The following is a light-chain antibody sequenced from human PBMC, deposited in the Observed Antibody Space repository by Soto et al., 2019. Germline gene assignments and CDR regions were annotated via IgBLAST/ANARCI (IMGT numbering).Light chain of an antibody. V-gene: IGLV2-23*02. CDR3: CSFAGSNSLVV. CDR1: RNDVGIYNL. CDR2: EVN. Sequence: QSALTQPASVSGSPGQSITISCTGTRNDVGIYNLVSWYQQHPDRAPKLIIYEVNKRPSGISYRFSGAKSGNTAPLTISGLQAEDEADYYCCSFAGSNSLVVFGGGTQLTVL. J-gene: IGLJ7*01.